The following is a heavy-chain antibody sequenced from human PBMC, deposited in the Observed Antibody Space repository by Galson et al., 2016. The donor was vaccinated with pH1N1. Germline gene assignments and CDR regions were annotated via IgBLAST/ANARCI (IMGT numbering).Heavy chain of an antibody. CDR1: GGTFSSNT. J-gene: IGHJ5*02. V-gene: IGHV1-69*13. Sequence: SVKVSCKASGGTFSSNTVSWVRQAPGQGLEWMGRIIPIFGTANYAQKFQGRVTITADESTSTAYMELSSLRSEDTAVYYCARWDYGDYVGWFDPWGQGTLVTVSS. CDR3: ARWDYGDYVGWFDP. D-gene: IGHD4-17*01. CDR2: IIPIFGTA.